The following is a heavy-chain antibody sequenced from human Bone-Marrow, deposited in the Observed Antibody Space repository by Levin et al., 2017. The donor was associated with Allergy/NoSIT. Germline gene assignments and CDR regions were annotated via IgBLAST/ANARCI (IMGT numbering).Heavy chain of an antibody. CDR3: AREWDDSGSSPLIVH. Sequence: PGESLKISCAASGFTLSNYWMSWVRQAPGKGLEWVANIKKDGSDQYYVDSVKGRFTISRDNAKSSLYLQMNSLRAEDTAVYYCAREWDDSGSSPLIVHWGQGTLVTVSS. J-gene: IGHJ4*02. CDR1: GFTLSNYW. CDR2: IKKDGSDQ. V-gene: IGHV3-7*01. D-gene: IGHD3-22*01.